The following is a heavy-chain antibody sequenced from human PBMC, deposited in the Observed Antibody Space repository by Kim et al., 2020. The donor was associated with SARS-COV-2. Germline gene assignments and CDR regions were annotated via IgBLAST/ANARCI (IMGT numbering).Heavy chain of an antibody. Sequence: SETLSLTCTVSGGSIDISRYYWGWVRQPPGKGLECIGSIYYSGSSYYNPSLRSRVTISVDTSKNQFSLKVTSLTAADTAVYYCARQLGSAWYEGRYFEYWGQGTLVTVSS. J-gene: IGHJ4*02. D-gene: IGHD6-19*01. CDR3: ARQLGSAWYEGRYFEY. CDR2: IYYSGSS. CDR1: GGSIDISRYY. V-gene: IGHV4-39*01.